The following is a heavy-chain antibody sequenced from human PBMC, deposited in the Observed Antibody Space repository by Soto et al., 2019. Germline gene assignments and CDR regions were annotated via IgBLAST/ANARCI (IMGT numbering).Heavy chain of an antibody. CDR2: ISYDESEK. J-gene: IGHJ4*02. CDR1: GFTFSSYG. CDR3: AKAIYGDYAPFDF. V-gene: IGHV3-30*18. Sequence: QVQLAESGGGVVQPGRSLRLTCAASGFTFSSYGMHWVRQAPGKGLEWVAVISYDESEKHYADSVKGRLTISRDNSKNTLYLQMNSLRTEDTAIYYCAKAIYGDYAPFDFWGQGTLGTVSS. D-gene: IGHD4-17*01.